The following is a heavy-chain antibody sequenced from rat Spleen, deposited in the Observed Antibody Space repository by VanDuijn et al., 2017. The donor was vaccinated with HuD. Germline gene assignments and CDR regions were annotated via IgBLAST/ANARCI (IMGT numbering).Heavy chain of an antibody. CDR2: ISYNGGST. J-gene: IGHJ2*01. CDR1: GFTFSDYY. CDR3: TRGGGTTPYY. V-gene: IGHV5-20*01. Sequence: EVQLVESDGGLAQPARSLKLSCAASGFTFSDYYMAWVRQAPTKGLEWVAYISYNGGSTYYRDPVKGRFTISRDNRKSTLYLQMDSLRYEDTATYYCTRGGGTTPYYWGQGVMVTVSS. D-gene: IGHD1-5*01.